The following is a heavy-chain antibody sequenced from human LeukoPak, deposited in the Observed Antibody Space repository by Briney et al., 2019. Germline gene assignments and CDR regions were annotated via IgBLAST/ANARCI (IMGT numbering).Heavy chain of an antibody. D-gene: IGHD6-19*01. CDR2: ISSHGDST. CDR1: GFSFGTYA. CDR3: ARRNGWSIDY. Sequence: PGGSLRLSCAASGFSFGTYALHWVRQAPGKGREYVSGISSHGDSTYYGNSVKGRFTISRDNSKNTLYLQMGSLRAEDMAVYYCARRNGWSIDYWGQGTLVTVSS. J-gene: IGHJ4*02. V-gene: IGHV3-64*01.